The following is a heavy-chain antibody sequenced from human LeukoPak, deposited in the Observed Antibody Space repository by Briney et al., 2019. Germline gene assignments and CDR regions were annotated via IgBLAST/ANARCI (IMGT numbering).Heavy chain of an antibody. CDR1: GFTFNNYA. D-gene: IGHD6-19*01. J-gene: IGHJ4*02. V-gene: IGHV3-23*01. CDR3: AKGASSVAVAGTSYFDS. CDR2: INRGDGST. Sequence: PGGSLRLSCAASGFTFNNYAMNWVRQAPGKGLEWVSGINRGDGSTYYADSVKGRFTISRDNSKNTLYLQMNSFRGEDTAVYYCAKGASSVAVAGTSYFDSWGQGTLVTVSS.